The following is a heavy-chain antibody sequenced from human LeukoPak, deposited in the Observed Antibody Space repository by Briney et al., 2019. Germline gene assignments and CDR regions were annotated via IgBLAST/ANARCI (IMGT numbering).Heavy chain of an antibody. D-gene: IGHD4-17*01. CDR2: ISSSSYI. Sequence: GGSLRLSCAASGFTFSSYSMNWVRQAPGKGLEWVSSISSSSYILYADSVKGRFTLSRDNAKNSLFLQINSLRAEDTAVYYCARQGPYGDYSHWGQGTLVTVSS. CDR1: GFTFSSYS. V-gene: IGHV3-21*01. J-gene: IGHJ4*02. CDR3: ARQGPYGDYSH.